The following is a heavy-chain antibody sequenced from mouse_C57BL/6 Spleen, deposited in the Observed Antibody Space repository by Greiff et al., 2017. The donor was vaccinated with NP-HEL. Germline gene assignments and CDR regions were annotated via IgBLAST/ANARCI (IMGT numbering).Heavy chain of an antibody. V-gene: IGHV5-16*01. Sequence: DVKLVESEGGLVQPGSSMKLSCTASGFTFSDYYMAWVRQVPEKGLEWVANINYDGSSTYYLDSLKSRFIISRDNAKNILYLQMSSLKSEDTATYYCARYYYGSSHAMDYWGQGTSVTVSS. D-gene: IGHD1-1*01. CDR3: ARYYYGSSHAMDY. CDR2: INYDGSST. CDR1: GFTFSDYY. J-gene: IGHJ4*01.